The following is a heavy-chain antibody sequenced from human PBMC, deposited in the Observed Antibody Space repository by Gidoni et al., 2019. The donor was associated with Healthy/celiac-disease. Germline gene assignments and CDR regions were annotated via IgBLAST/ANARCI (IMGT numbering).Heavy chain of an antibody. CDR1: WSFSGYY. D-gene: IGHD2-8*02. J-gene: IGHJ4*02. CDR2: INHSGST. CDR3: ATAEGAGGDYFNY. Sequence: WSFSGYYVGWSGHAPGKGLEWLGEINHSGSTNYNPSLMSRVTISVDTSKNRFSLKMSSVTAADTAVYYCATAEGAGGDYFNYWGQGTLVTVSS. V-gene: IGHV4-34*01.